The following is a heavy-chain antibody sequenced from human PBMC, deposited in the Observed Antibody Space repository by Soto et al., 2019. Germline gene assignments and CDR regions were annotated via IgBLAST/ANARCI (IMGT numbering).Heavy chain of an antibody. J-gene: IGHJ4*02. CDR3: STGGYFFDY. V-gene: IGHV3-15*07. Sequence: GGSLRLSCGASGFTFSNAWMNWVGQAPGKGLQWVGRIKSKVDGGTTEYPAPVRGRFTISRDDSKNTVYLQMSSLNSDDTAIYYCSTGGYFFDYWGQGALVTVSS. CDR2: IKSKVDGGTT. D-gene: IGHD3-22*01. CDR1: GFTFSNAW.